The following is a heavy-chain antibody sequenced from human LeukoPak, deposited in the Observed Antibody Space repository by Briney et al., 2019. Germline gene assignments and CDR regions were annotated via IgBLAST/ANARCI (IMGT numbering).Heavy chain of an antibody. CDR3: AKERQTGDYFTSDF. CDR2: ISGSGGNT. J-gene: IGHJ4*02. V-gene: IGHV3-23*01. Sequence: GGSLRLSCAASGFTFSSYAMSWVRQAPGKGLEWVSVISGSGGNTYYADSVKGRFTISRDNSKNTLYLQLNSLRAEDTAVYYCAKERQTGDYFTSDFWGQGTLVTVSS. D-gene: IGHD4-17*01. CDR1: GFTFSSYA.